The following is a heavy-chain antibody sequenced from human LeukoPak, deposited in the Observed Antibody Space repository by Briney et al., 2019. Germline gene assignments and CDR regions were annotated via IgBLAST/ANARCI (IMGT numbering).Heavy chain of an antibody. D-gene: IGHD6-6*01. V-gene: IGHV4-61*01. CDR1: GGSVSSGSYY. J-gene: IGHJ6*02. CDR3: ASGRSGYSSSPDHYYYGMDV. CDR2: IYYSGST. Sequence: PSETLSLTCTVSGGSVSSGSYYWSWIRQPPGKGLEWIGYIYYSGSTNYNPSLKSRVTISVDKSKNQFSLKLSSVTAADTAVYYCASGRSGYSSSPDHYYYGMDVWGQGTTVTVSS.